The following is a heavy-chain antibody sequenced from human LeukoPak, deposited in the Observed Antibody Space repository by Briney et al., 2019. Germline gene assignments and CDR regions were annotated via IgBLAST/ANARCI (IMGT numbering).Heavy chain of an antibody. Sequence: ASVKVSCKASGYTFTSYGISWVRQAPGQGLEWMGWISAYNGNTNYAQKLQGRVTMTTDTSTSTAYMELRSLRSDDTAVYYCARGEYSASWYTPHGKAVWGQGTTVTVSS. CDR1: GYTFTSYG. D-gene: IGHD6-13*01. CDR2: ISAYNGNT. V-gene: IGHV1-18*01. CDR3: ARGEYSASWYTPHGKAV. J-gene: IGHJ6*02.